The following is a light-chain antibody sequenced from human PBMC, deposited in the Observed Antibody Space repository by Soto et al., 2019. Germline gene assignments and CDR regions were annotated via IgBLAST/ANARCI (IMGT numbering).Light chain of an antibody. CDR3: QQSHNYMYT. CDR2: GAS. J-gene: IGKJ2*01. Sequence: EIQMTQSPSSLSASVGDRVTITCRASQGISHYLAWYQQKPGKPPTLLMYGASTLQSGVPSRFSGSGSGTDFTLTISSLQPEDVAVYYCQQSHNYMYTFGQGTKVDIK. CDR1: QGISHY. V-gene: IGKV1-27*01.